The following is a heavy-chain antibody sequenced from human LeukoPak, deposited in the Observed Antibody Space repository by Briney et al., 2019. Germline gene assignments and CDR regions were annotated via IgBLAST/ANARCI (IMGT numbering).Heavy chain of an antibody. Sequence: GGSLRLSCAASGFIFSGSAIHWVRQASGKGLEWVGRIRSKANSYATAYAASVKGRFTISRDDSKNTAYLQMNSLKTEDTAVYYCTSSSIAARPVDYWGQGTLVTVSS. CDR2: IRSKANSYAT. V-gene: IGHV3-73*01. CDR3: TSSSIAARPVDY. D-gene: IGHD6-6*01. CDR1: GFIFSGSA. J-gene: IGHJ4*02.